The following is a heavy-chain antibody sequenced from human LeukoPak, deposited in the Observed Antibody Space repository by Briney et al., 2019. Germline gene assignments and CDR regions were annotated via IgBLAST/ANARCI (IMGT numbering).Heavy chain of an antibody. Sequence: GGSLRLFCAASGFTFSSYWMHWVRRAPGKGLEWVANIKEDGSQKYFVDSVKGRFTISRDNAKNSLYLQMNSLRAEDTAVYYCARESRRITMVRGLDMDVWGKGTTVTVSS. J-gene: IGHJ6*04. CDR1: GFTFSSYW. V-gene: IGHV3-7*03. D-gene: IGHD3-10*01. CDR3: ARESRRITMVRGLDMDV. CDR2: IKEDGSQK.